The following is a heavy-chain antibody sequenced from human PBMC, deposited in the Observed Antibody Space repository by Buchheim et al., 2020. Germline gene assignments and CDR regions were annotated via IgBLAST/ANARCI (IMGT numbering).Heavy chain of an antibody. CDR1: GFTLTGYY. J-gene: IGHJ4*02. CDR2: INPDSGGT. V-gene: IGHV1-2*02. Sequence: QVQLVQSGAEVKKPGASVKVSCKASGFTLTGYYMHWVRQAPGQGLEWMGWINPDSGGTNYAQKFQGRVHMTRDTSIKTTYMELSSLTSDDSAVYYCARTSSFDYWGQGTL. CDR3: ARTSSFDY.